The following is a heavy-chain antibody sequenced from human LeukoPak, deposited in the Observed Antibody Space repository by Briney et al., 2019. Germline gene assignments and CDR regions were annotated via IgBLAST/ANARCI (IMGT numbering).Heavy chain of an antibody. CDR3: AKVGGTTVTYWSNWFDP. CDR2: IYYSGST. CDR1: GGSISSYY. V-gene: IGHV4-59*01. D-gene: IGHD4-17*01. Sequence: SETLSLTCTVSGGSISSYYWSWIRQPPGKGLEWIGNIYYSGSTSYNPSLKSRVTLSVDTSKNQFSLRLRSVTAADTAVYYCAKVGGTTVTYWSNWFDPWGQGTLVTVSS. J-gene: IGHJ5*02.